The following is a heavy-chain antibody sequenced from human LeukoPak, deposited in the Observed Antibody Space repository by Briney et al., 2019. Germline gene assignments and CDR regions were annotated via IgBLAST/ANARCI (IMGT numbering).Heavy chain of an antibody. Sequence: SETLSLTCTVSGGFKFIRSYYCGWIRQPPGKGLEWIRCIYDNGRHYYIPSLKSRVTISADTSRNQFTLKLRSVTAADTAAYYCARTGGYSGYALYYYYGMDVWGQGITVTVSS. V-gene: IGHV4-39*01. D-gene: IGHD5-12*01. J-gene: IGHJ6*02. CDR3: ARTGGYSGYALYYYYGMDV. CDR1: GGFKFIRSYY. CDR2: IYDNGRH.